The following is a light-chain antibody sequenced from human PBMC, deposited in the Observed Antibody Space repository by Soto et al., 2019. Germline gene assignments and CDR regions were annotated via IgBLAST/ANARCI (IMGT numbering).Light chain of an antibody. CDR2: LEGSGSY. CDR1: SGHSSYI. V-gene: IGLV4-60*03. CDR3: ETWDSNSRV. J-gene: IGLJ3*02. Sequence: QSVLTQSSSASASLGSSVKLTCTLSSGHSSYIIAWHQQQPGKGPRYLMKLEGSGSYNKGSGVPDRFSGSSSGADRYLTISNLQSEDEADYYCETWDSNSRVFGGGTKVTVL.